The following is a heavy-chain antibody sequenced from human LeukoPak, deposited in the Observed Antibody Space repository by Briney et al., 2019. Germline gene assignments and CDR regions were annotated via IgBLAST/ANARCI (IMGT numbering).Heavy chain of an antibody. CDR1: GFTFSSYE. CDR3: ATSLSGWGTYHYMDV. V-gene: IGHV3-48*03. J-gene: IGHJ6*03. Sequence: GGSLRLSCAASGFTFSSYEMNWVRQAAGKGLEWVSYISSSGSTIYYADSVKGRFTISRDNAKNSLYLQINSLRAEDTAVYYCATSLSGWGTYHYMDVWGKGTTVTISS. CDR2: ISSSGSTI. D-gene: IGHD6-19*01.